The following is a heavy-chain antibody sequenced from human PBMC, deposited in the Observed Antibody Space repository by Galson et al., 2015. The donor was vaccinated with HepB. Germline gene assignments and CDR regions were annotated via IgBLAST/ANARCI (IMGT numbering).Heavy chain of an antibody. CDR2: INTNTGNP. CDR1: GYTFIDYA. D-gene: IGHD3-10*01. Sequence: SVKVSCKASGYTFIDYAMNWVRQAPGQGLEWMGWINTNTGNPTYAQGFTGRFVFSLETSVSTAYLQVSSLKAEDTAVCYCARTPSYGSGSYYNVWFDPWGQGTLVTVSS. V-gene: IGHV7-4-1*02. J-gene: IGHJ5*02. CDR3: ARTPSYGSGSYYNVWFDP.